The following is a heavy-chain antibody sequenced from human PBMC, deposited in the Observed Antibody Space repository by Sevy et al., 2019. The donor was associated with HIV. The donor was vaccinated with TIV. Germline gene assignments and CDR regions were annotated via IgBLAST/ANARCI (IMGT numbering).Heavy chain of an antibody. V-gene: IGHV3-23*01. CDR3: AKKQWELPTRSYFDF. J-gene: IGHJ4*02. CDR1: GFTFTSCA. CDR2: ISGSGGST. D-gene: IGHD1-26*01. Sequence: GGSLRLSCAASGFTFTSCAMSWVRQAPGKGLEWFSSISGSGGSTYYLDSVKGRFTISRHNSKNTLYLQMNNVRAEDAAVYYCAKKQWELPTRSYFDFWGQGTLVTVSS.